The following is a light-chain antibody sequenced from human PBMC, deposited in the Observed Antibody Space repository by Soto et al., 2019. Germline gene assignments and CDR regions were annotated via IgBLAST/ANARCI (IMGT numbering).Light chain of an antibody. CDR3: QQYGSSLFT. Sequence: EIVLTQSPGTLSLSPGERATLSCRASQSVSSSYLAWYQQKPGQAPRLLIYGASSRATGIPDRFSGSGSGTAFTLTIIRVEPEDFAVYYCQQYGSSLFTFGPGTKVDIK. J-gene: IGKJ3*01. CDR1: QSVSSSY. CDR2: GAS. V-gene: IGKV3-20*01.